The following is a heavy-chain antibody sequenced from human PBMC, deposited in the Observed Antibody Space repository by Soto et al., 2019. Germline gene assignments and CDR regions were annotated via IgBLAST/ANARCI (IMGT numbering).Heavy chain of an antibody. D-gene: IGHD2-8*01. CDR2: IIPIFGTA. CDR1: GGTFSSYA. CDR3: ASNGVPADYYYYGMDV. V-gene: IGHV1-69*06. J-gene: IGHJ6*02. Sequence: SVKVSCKASGGTFSSYAISWVRQAPGQGLEWMGGIIPIFGTANYAQKFQGRVTITADKSTSTAYMELSSLRSEDTAVYYCASNGVPADYYYYGMDVWGQGTTVTVSS.